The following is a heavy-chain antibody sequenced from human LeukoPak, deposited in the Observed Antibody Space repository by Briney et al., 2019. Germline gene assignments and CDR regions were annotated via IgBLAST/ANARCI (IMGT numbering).Heavy chain of an antibody. CDR1: GYSFTSYW. CDR2: IYPGDSDT. D-gene: IGHD2-15*01. V-gene: IGHV5-51*01. J-gene: IGHJ4*02. Sequence: GESLKISCKGSGYSFTSYWIGWVRQMPGKGLEWMGIIYPGDSDTRYSPSFQGQVTISADKSISTAYLQWSSLKASDTAMYYCARRCSGGSCYSSPFDYWGQGTLVTVSS. CDR3: ARRCSGGSCYSSPFDY.